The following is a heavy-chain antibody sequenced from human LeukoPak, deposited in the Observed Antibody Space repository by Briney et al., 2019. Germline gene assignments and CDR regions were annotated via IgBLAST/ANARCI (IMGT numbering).Heavy chain of an antibody. D-gene: IGHD6-13*01. CDR1: GFTFSSYA. CDR2: ISYDGSNK. CDR3: ARDLKGASSSWYPAYYYHYGMDV. J-gene: IGHJ6*02. Sequence: GGSLRLSCAASGFTFSSYAMHWVRQAPGKGLEWVAVISYDGSNKYYADSVKGRFTISRDNSKNTLYLQMNSLRAEDTAVYYCARDLKGASSSWYPAYYYHYGMDVWGQGTTVTVSS. V-gene: IGHV3-30-3*01.